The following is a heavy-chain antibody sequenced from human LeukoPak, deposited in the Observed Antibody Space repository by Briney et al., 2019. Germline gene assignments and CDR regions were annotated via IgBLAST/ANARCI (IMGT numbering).Heavy chain of an antibody. V-gene: IGHV1-69*05. CDR3: ARNRYQLHSNWFDP. J-gene: IGHJ5*02. CDR1: GGTFSSYA. D-gene: IGHD2-2*01. CDR2: IIPIFGTA. Sequence: GASVKVSCKASGGTFSSYAISWVRQASGQGLEWMGGIIPIFGTANYAQKFQGRVTITTDESTSTAYMELSSLRSEDTAVYYCARNRYQLHSNWFDPWGQGTLVTVSS.